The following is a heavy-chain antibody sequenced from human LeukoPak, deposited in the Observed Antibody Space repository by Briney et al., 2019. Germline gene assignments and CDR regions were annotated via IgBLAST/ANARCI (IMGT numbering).Heavy chain of an antibody. D-gene: IGHD6-19*01. CDR3: AKALGSGSMGFHY. V-gene: IGHV3-30*04. CDR1: GFTFSSYT. J-gene: IGHJ4*02. CDR2: ISYDGSNK. Sequence: GRSLRLSCAASGFTFSSYTIHWVRQPPGKGLEWVAVISYDGSNKYYADSVKGRFTISRDNSKNTLYLQMNSLRAEDTAVYYCAKALGSGSMGFHYWGQGTLVTVSS.